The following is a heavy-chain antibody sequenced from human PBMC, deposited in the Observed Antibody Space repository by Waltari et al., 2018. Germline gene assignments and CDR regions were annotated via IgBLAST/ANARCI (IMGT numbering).Heavy chain of an antibody. D-gene: IGHD4-17*01. CDR3: ARAPFGAMTTVTKETKGRNWFDP. CDR1: GYTFTSYG. Sequence: QVQLVQSGAEVKKPGASVKVSCKASGYTFTSYGNSWVRQAPGQGLEGMGWNSAYNGNTNYAQKLQGRVTMTTDTSTSTAYMELRSLRSVDTAVYYCARAPFGAMTTVTKETKGRNWFDPWSQGTLVTVSS. CDR2: NSAYNGNT. V-gene: IGHV1-18*01. J-gene: IGHJ5*02.